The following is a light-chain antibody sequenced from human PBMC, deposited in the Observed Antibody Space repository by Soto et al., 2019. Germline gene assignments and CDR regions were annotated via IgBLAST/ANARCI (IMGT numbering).Light chain of an antibody. V-gene: IGKV2-30*01. Sequence: DVVMTQSPLSLTVTVGQPASISCRSSQSLGYSDGNTYLSWFQQGAGQSPRRLIYQVSKRDSGVPDRFSGRGSGTDFTLKISRVEADDVGIYCCMQGTQWPKTCGQGTKVEIK. CDR1: QSLGYSDGNTY. J-gene: IGKJ1*01. CDR2: QVS. CDR3: MQGTQWPKT.